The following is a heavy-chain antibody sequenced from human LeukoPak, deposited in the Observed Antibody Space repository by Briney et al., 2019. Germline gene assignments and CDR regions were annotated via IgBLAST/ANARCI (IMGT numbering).Heavy chain of an antibody. CDR2: IYYTGST. D-gene: IGHD3-10*01. Sequence: PSETLSLTCSVSGGSTSSSSYFWGWVRQPPGKGLEWIGNIYYTGSTYYNPSLKSRVTISVDTSKNQFSLKLSSVTAADTAVYYCAAMVRGVAATYYFDYWGQGTLVTVSS. CDR1: GGSTSSSSYF. CDR3: AAMVRGVAATYYFDY. J-gene: IGHJ4*02. V-gene: IGHV4-39*07.